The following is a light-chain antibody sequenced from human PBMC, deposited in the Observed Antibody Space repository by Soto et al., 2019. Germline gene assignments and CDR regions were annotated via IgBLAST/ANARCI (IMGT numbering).Light chain of an antibody. J-gene: IGKJ1*01. V-gene: IGKV3-15*01. Sequence: EIVMTQSPATLSVSPGERATLSCRASQDISTNLAWYQQKPGQAPRLLIYGASTRATGIPARFSGSESGTEFTLTISSLQSEDFAVYYCQQYDNWLPTFGQGTKVDIK. CDR1: QDISTN. CDR3: QQYDNWLPT. CDR2: GAS.